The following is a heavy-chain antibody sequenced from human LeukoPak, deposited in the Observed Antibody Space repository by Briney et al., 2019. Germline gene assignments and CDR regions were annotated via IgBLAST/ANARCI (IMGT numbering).Heavy chain of an antibody. Sequence: ASVKVSCKASGYPFIGNYIHWVRQAPGQGLEWMGWISAYNGNTNYAHKLQGRVTMTTDTSTSTAYMELRSLRSDDTAVYYCARDQGIVVVPALGDAFDIWGQGTMVTVSS. CDR1: GYPFIGNY. CDR2: ISAYNGNT. D-gene: IGHD2-2*01. CDR3: ARDQGIVVVPALGDAFDI. V-gene: IGHV1-18*04. J-gene: IGHJ3*02.